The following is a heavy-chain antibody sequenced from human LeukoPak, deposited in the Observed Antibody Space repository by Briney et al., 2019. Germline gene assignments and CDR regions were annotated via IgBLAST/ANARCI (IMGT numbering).Heavy chain of an antibody. D-gene: IGHD3-22*01. Sequence: GGSLRLSCAASGFTFTSYGVSWVRQAPGKGLEWVSAISASGGSTYYADSVKGRFTISRDDAKNTLNLQMNSLRAEDTAVYYCARDLGQYYDTSDNWFDPWGQGTLVTVSS. CDR3: ARDLGQYYDTSDNWFDP. CDR2: ISASGGST. J-gene: IGHJ5*02. CDR1: GFTFTSYG. V-gene: IGHV3-23*01.